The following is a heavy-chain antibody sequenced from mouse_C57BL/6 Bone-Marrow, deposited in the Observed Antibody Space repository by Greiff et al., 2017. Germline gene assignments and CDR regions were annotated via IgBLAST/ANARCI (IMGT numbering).Heavy chain of an antibody. D-gene: IGHD2-2*01. Sequence: EVQLQQSGPGLVKPSQSLSLTCSVTGYSIPRGYYWNWIRQFPGNKLEWMGYISYDGSNNYNPSLKNRISITRDTSKNQFFLKLNSVTTEDTATYYCARGGGYDKDFDYWGKGTTLTVSS. CDR2: ISYDGSN. CDR3: ARGGGYDKDFDY. V-gene: IGHV3-6*01. J-gene: IGHJ2*01. CDR1: GYSIPRGYY.